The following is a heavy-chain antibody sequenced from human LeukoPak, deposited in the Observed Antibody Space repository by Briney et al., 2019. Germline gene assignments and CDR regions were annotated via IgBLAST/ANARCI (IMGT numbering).Heavy chain of an antibody. Sequence: PGGSLTLSCAASDFTFSRYSMNWFRQAPGKGLEWVSSINSSGHNIFYPSPVKGRFTTSNNNAKNSPYLQMNRPRVDDPAYYSGVREAECSGGSCYRGAFDIWGQGTMVTVSS. D-gene: IGHD2-15*01. CDR2: INSSGHNI. CDR3: VREAECSGGSCYRGAFDI. CDR1: DFTFSRYS. J-gene: IGHJ3*02. V-gene: IGHV3-21*01.